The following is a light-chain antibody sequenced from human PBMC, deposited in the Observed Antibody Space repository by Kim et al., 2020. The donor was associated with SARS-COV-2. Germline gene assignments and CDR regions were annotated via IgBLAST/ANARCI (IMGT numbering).Light chain of an antibody. CDR3: QQRSNSFT. CDR2: DAS. V-gene: IGKV3-11*01. J-gene: IGKJ4*01. CDR1: QSVSSY. Sequence: EIVLTQSPATLSLSPGERATLSCRASQSVSSYLAWYQQKPGQAPRHLIYDASNRATGIPARFSGSGSGTDFTLTISSLEPEDFAVYYCQQRSNSFTFGGGTKVDIK.